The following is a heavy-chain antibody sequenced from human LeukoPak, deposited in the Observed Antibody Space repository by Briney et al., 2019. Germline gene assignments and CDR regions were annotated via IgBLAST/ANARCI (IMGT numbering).Heavy chain of an antibody. CDR1: GGSISSSNW. D-gene: IGHD6-13*01. V-gene: IGHV4-4*02. Sequence: SETLSLTCAVSGGSISSSNWWSWVRQPPGKGLEWIGEIYHSGSTNYNPSLKSRVTISVDKSKNQFSLKLSFVTAADTAVYYCARETSSSSYGMDVWGQGTTVTVSS. J-gene: IGHJ6*02. CDR2: IYHSGST. CDR3: ARETSSSSYGMDV.